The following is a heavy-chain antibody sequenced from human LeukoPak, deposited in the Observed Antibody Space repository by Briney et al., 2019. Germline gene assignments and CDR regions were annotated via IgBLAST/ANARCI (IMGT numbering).Heavy chain of an antibody. D-gene: IGHD5-18*01. CDR3: AKGPGYSYGYGSDAFDI. Sequence: GGSLRLSCAASGFTVSSNDMSWVRQAPGKGLEWVSAISGSGGSTYYADPVKGRFTISRDNSKNTLYLQMNSLRAEDTAVYYCAKGPGYSYGYGSDAFDIWGQGTMVTVSS. V-gene: IGHV3-23*01. CDR1: GFTVSSND. CDR2: ISGSGGST. J-gene: IGHJ3*02.